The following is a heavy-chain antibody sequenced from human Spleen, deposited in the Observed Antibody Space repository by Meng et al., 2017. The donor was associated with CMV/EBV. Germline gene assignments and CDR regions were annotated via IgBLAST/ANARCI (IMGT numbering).Heavy chain of an antibody. CDR1: GFTFSTYW. J-gene: IGHJ4*02. V-gene: IGHV3-74*01. CDR3: ARETGGADY. Sequence: GESLKISCAASGFTFSTYWMQWVRQAPGKGLVWVSRINMDGSSTSYADVVKGRFTISRDNAKNTLYLEMNSLRAEDTAVYYCARETGGADYWGQGTLVTVSS. D-gene: IGHD2-8*02. CDR2: INMDGSST.